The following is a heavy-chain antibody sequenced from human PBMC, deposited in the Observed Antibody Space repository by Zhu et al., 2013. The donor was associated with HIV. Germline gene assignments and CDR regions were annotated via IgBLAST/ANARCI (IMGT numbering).Heavy chain of an antibody. D-gene: IGHD6-19*01. CDR2: FDPEDGET. J-gene: IGHJ4*02. CDR1: GYTLTELS. CDR3: ATSPVGRSGWTPLSDY. V-gene: IGHV1-24*01. Sequence: QVQLVQSGAEVKKPGASVKVSCKVSGYTLTELSMHWVRQAPGKGLEWMGGFDPEDGETIYAQKFQGRVTMTEHTSTDTAYMELSSLRSEDTAVYYCATSPVGRSGWTPLSDYWGQGTLVTVSS.